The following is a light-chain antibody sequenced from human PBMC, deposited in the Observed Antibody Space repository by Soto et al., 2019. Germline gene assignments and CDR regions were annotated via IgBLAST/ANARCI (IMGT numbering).Light chain of an antibody. CDR3: FTIATGCTHD. CDR1: SSDIGAYNY. V-gene: IGLV2-14*01. J-gene: IGLJ1*01. CDR2: EVS. Sequence: QSVLTQPASVSGSPGQSSTISCTGSSSDIGAYNYVSWFQQYPGKAPKLIISEVSNRPSGVSNRFSGSQSGTAASLTIYALQSELAAHYSSFTIATGCTHDFGSGTKVTV.